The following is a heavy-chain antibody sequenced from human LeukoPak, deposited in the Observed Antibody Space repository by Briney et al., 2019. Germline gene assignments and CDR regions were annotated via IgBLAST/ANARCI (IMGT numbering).Heavy chain of an antibody. CDR2: IYYSGST. V-gene: IGHV4-30-4*07. Sequence: SQTLSLTCAVSGGSISSGGYSWSWIRQPPGKGLEWIGYIYYSGSTYYNPSLKSRVTISVDTSKNQFSLKLSSVTAADTAVYYCARGFRLAAAPRDWGQGTLVTVSS. CDR3: ARGFRLAAAPRD. D-gene: IGHD6-13*01. J-gene: IGHJ4*02. CDR1: GGSISSGGYS.